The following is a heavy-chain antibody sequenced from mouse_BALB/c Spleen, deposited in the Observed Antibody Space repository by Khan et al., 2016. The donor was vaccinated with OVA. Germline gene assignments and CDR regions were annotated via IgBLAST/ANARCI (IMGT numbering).Heavy chain of an antibody. J-gene: IGHJ2*01. D-gene: IGHD2-1*01. CDR2: INPHIGET. CDR1: GYSFTGYF. CDR3: ARIYRRDFDY. Sequence: VQLKQSGPELVKPGASVKISCKASGYSFTGYFMNWVMQSHGKSLEWIGRINPHIGETFYNQKFKGKATLTVDESSSTAHMELRSLASEDSAVYYCARIYRRDFDYWGQGTTLTVSS. V-gene: IGHV1-20*02.